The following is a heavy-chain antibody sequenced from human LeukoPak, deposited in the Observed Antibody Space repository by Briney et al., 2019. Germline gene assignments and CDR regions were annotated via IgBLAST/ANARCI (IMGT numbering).Heavy chain of an antibody. D-gene: IGHD6-19*01. CDR3: ARGRFSGLPRATTSQFDY. Sequence: PSETLSLTCAVYGGSFSGYSWTWIRQPPGKGLEWIGEIKDSGSPTFNPSLKSRVTMSVDTSNNHFSVRLSSLTAADTAVYYCARGRFSGLPRATTSQFDYWGQGTLVTVSS. V-gene: IGHV4-34*01. J-gene: IGHJ4*02. CDR1: GGSFSGYS. CDR2: IKDSGSP.